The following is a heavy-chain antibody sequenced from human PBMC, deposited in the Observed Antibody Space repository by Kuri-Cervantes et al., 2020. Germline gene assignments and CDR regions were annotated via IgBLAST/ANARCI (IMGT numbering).Heavy chain of an antibody. CDR3: ARPGVDDGAVDY. J-gene: IGHJ4*02. V-gene: IGHV1-69*13. D-gene: IGHD2-8*01. Sequence: SVKVSCKASGGTFSSYAISWVRQAPGQGLEWMGGIIPIFGTANYAQKFQGRVTITADESTSTAYMELSSLRSEDTAVYYCARPGVDDGAVDYWGQGTLVIVSS. CDR1: GGTFSSYA. CDR2: IIPIFGTA.